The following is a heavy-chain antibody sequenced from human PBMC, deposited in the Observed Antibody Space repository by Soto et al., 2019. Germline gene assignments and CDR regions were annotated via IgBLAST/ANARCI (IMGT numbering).Heavy chain of an antibody. CDR2: INPSGGST. Sequence: ASVKVSCKASGYTFTSYYMHWVRQAPGQGLEWMGIINPSGGSTSYAQKFQGRVTMTRDTSTSTVYMELSSLRSEDTAVYYCARDFVPGRYGSGSYAYYGMDVWGQGTTVTVSS. J-gene: IGHJ6*02. V-gene: IGHV1-46*01. CDR3: ARDFVPGRYGSGSYAYYGMDV. D-gene: IGHD3-10*01. CDR1: GYTFTSYY.